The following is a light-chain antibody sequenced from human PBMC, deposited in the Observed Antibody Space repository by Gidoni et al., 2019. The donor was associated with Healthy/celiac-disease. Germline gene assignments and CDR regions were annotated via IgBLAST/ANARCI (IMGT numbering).Light chain of an antibody. J-gene: IGLJ3*02. CDR3: QSYDSSNYWV. V-gene: IGLV6-57*04. CDR2: EDN. CDR1: SGSIASNY. Sequence: NFMLTQPHFASESPGKTVTISCNPSSGSIASNYVQWYHQRPGSAPTTVIYEDNQGPSGVPERFSGSIDSSSNSASLTNTGLKTEDEADYYCQSYDSSNYWVFGGGTKLTVL.